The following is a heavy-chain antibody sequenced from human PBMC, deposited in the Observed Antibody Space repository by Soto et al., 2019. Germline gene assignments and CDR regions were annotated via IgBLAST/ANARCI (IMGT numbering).Heavy chain of an antibody. Sequence: QVQLQESGPGLVKPSQTLSLTCTVSGGSISSGGYYWSWIRQHPGKGLEWIGYIYNSGSTYYNPSLTSRFTISVDTSKNRNSLKLSSVTAADTAVYYCARGGSGYDSGTFDYWGQGNLGTVSS. CDR1: GGSISSGGYY. J-gene: IGHJ4*02. V-gene: IGHV4-31*03. CDR3: ARGGSGYDSGTFDY. D-gene: IGHD5-12*01. CDR2: IYNSGST.